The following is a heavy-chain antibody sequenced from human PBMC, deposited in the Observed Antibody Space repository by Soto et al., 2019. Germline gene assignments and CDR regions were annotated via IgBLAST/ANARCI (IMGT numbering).Heavy chain of an antibody. V-gene: IGHV3-30-3*01. CDR3: ARAPRMTSQKSLIDY. J-gene: IGHJ4*02. Sequence: QVQLVESGGGVVQPGKSLSLSCAPSGFTFSSYAMYWVRQAPGKGLEWVAVTSYDGNSKYYADSVRGRFTISRDNSKYTGYRQRKRLRPEDRAVYYGARAPRMTSQKSLIDYWFQGALVTVFS. CDR1: GFTFSSYA. CDR2: TSYDGNSK. D-gene: IGHD1-26*01.